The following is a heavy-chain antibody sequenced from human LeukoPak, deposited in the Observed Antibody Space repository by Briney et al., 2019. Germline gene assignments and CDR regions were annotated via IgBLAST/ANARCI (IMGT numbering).Heavy chain of an antibody. J-gene: IGHJ3*02. V-gene: IGHV3-21*04. CDR3: ARFGTQEHYYDILTGSLHAFDI. Sequence: GGSLRLSCAASGFTFSSYSMNWVRQAPGKGLEWVSSISSSSSYIYYANSVKGRFTISRDNAKNSLYLQMNSLRAVDTAVYYCARFGTQEHYYDILTGSLHAFDIWGQGTMVTVSS. D-gene: IGHD3-9*01. CDR1: GFTFSSYS. CDR2: ISSSSSYI.